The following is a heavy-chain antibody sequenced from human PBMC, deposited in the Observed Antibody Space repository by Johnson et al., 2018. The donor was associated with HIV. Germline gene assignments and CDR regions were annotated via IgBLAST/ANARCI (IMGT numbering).Heavy chain of an antibody. J-gene: IGHJ3*02. CDR1: GFTFDTYG. Sequence: VQLVESGGGVVRPWGSLRLSCGASGFTFDTYGMTWVRQAPGKGLEWVCGINWNGGSTGYADSVKGRFTISRDNAKNSLYLQMNSLRAEDTALYYCARDLVLGAFDIWGQGTMVTVSS. D-gene: IGHD3-16*01. CDR3: ARDLVLGAFDI. V-gene: IGHV3-20*04. CDR2: INWNGGST.